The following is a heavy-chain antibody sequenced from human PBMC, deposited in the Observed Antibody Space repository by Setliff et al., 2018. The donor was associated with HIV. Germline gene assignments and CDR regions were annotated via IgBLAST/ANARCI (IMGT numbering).Heavy chain of an antibody. CDR3: AREFPGGTKGFDY. J-gene: IGHJ4*02. CDR1: GYTFTSYI. Sequence: ASVKVSCKASGYTFTSYILHWVRQAAGQGLEWVGRIVPSSGGIHYAQKFQDRVTMTRDTSTSTVYMDLSRLRSEDTAVYYCAREFPGGTKGFDYWGQGTLVTVSS. V-gene: IGHV1-46*01. CDR2: IVPSSGGI. D-gene: IGHD1-1*01.